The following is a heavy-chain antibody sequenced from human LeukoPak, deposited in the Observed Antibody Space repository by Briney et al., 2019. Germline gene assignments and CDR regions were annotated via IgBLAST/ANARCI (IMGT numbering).Heavy chain of an antibody. Sequence: PGGSLRLSCAASGFTFDDYGMGWVRQAPGKGLEWVSGINLSSSSRGYADSVKGRFTISRDSAKKFLYLQMNTLRVEDTALYYCARVDRSADYSLDYWGQGSLVTVSS. CDR1: GFTFDDYG. V-gene: IGHV3-20*04. CDR3: ARVDRSADYSLDY. D-gene: IGHD3-22*01. J-gene: IGHJ4*02. CDR2: INLSSSSR.